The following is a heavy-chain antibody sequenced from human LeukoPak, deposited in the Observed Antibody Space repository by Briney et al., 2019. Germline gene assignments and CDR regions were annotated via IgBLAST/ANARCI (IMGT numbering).Heavy chain of an antibody. CDR3: ARRYYHDY. Sequence: TGGSLRLSCAASGLTFSSYWMSWVRQAPGKGLEWVANIKQDGSEKYYVDSVKGRFTISRDNAKNSLYLQMNSLRAEDTAVYYCARRYYHDYWGQGTLVTVSS. CDR2: IKQDGSEK. V-gene: IGHV3-7*01. J-gene: IGHJ4*02. D-gene: IGHD3-9*01. CDR1: GLTFSSYW.